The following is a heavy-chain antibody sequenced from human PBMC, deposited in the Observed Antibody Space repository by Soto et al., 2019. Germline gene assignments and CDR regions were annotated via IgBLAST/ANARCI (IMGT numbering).Heavy chain of an antibody. V-gene: IGHV4-61*01. D-gene: IGHD2-8*01. J-gene: IGHJ4*02. Sequence: PSETLSHTYTVSGGFVSNWMYYGSWIRHPPGKGLEWIGNVYSTGTTIYNPSLKSRVTMSVDTYKDQFFLKLTSVTAADTAVYYCARYCNNSDCRHLSYFDYWGLGTLVTVS. CDR1: GGFVSNWMYY. CDR2: VYSTGTT. CDR3: ARYCNNSDCRHLSYFDY.